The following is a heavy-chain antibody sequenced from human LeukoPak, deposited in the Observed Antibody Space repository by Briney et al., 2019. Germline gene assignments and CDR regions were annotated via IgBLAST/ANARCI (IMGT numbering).Heavy chain of an antibody. CDR2: IYHSGST. D-gene: IGHD2-2*01. Sequence: SETLSLTCTVSGGSISSSSYYWGWIRQPPGKGLEWIGSIYHSGSTYYNPSLKSRVTISVDTSKNQFSLKLSSVTAADTAVYYCATTGDCSSTSCLRGAFDIWGQGTMVTVSS. CDR1: GGSISSSSYY. J-gene: IGHJ3*02. V-gene: IGHV4-39*07. CDR3: ATTGDCSSTSCLRGAFDI.